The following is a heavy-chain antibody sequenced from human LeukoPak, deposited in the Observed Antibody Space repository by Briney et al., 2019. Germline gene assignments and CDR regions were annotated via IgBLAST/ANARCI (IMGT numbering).Heavy chain of an antibody. V-gene: IGHV3-7*03. CDR2: IKKDGSGK. D-gene: IGHD3-9*01. CDR1: GFTFSSYW. J-gene: IGHJ4*02. Sequence: GGSLRLSCAASGFTFSSYWMSWVRQAPGKGLEWVANIKKDGSGKYYVDSVKGRFTISRDNVNNSLYLQMNSLRAEDTAVYYCARGLQGYYDSLTGYYRGRYYFDYWGQGTLVTVSS. CDR3: ARGLQGYYDSLTGYYRGRYYFDY.